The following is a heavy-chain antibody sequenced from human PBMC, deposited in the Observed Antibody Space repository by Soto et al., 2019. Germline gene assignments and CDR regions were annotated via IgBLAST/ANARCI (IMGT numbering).Heavy chain of an antibody. D-gene: IGHD2-2*01. CDR1: GGTFNSYT. Sequence: SVKVSCKGSGGTFNSYTVTWVRQAPGQRLEWMGGIHPSSGTANYSQKFQGRVTITADESTSTAYMELSSLRSEDTAVYYCARGPIVLVPAASYNWFDPWGQGTLVTVSS. V-gene: IGHV1-69*13. J-gene: IGHJ5*02. CDR3: ARGPIVLVPAASYNWFDP. CDR2: IHPSSGTA.